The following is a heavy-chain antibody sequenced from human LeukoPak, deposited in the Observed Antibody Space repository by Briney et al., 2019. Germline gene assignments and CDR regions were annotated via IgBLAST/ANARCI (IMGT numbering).Heavy chain of an antibody. Sequence: PGGSLRLSCTASGFTFTSYGIHWVRQAPGKGLQWVAFIRYDGSNKYYADSVKGRFTISRDNSKNTLNLQMNSLRAEDTALYYCAILPGSYEEEYNWFDAWGQATLVTVSS. D-gene: IGHD1-26*01. J-gene: IGHJ5*02. CDR1: GFTFTSYG. CDR2: IRYDGSNK. V-gene: IGHV3-30*02. CDR3: AILPGSYEEEYNWFDA.